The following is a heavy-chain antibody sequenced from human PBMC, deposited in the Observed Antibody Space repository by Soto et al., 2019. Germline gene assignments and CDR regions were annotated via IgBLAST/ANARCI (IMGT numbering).Heavy chain of an antibody. CDR2: IYYSGST. V-gene: IGHV4-31*03. Sequence: SETLSLTCTVSGGSISSGGYYWSWIRHHPGKGLEWIGYIYYSGSTYYNPSLKSRVTISVDTSKNQFSLKLSSVTAADTAVYYCARSLPYYDILTGYYGYYFDYWGQGTLVTVSS. CDR1: GGSISSGGYY. D-gene: IGHD3-9*01. CDR3: ARSLPYYDILTGYYGYYFDY. J-gene: IGHJ4*02.